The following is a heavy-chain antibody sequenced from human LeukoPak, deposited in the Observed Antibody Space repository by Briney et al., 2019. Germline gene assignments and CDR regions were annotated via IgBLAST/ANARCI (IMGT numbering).Heavy chain of an antibody. D-gene: IGHD3-22*01. CDR2: ISTSSSYI. CDR1: GFTFGSYN. Sequence: GGSLRLSCAASGFTFGSYNMNWVRQAPGKGLEWVSSISTSSSYIYYADSVKGRFTLSRDNAKKSLYLQMNSLRAGDTAVYYCARDGGDYYDSSGYPFHHWGQGTLVTVSS. J-gene: IGHJ1*01. V-gene: IGHV3-21*01. CDR3: ARDGGDYYDSSGYPFHH.